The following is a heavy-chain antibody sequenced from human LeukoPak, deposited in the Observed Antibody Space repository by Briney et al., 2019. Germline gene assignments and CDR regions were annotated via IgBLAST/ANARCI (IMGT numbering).Heavy chain of an antibody. Sequence: ASVKVSCKASGYTFTSYAMNWVRQAPGQGLEWMGWINTNTGNPTYAQGFTGRFVFSLDTSVSTAYLQIGSLKAEDTAVYYCARDGGDIVVVVAAIAPDYYYGMDVWGQGTTVTVSS. CDR2: INTNTGNP. V-gene: IGHV7-4-1*01. CDR3: ARDGGDIVVVVAAIAPDYYYGMDV. J-gene: IGHJ6*02. D-gene: IGHD2-15*01. CDR1: GYTFTSYA.